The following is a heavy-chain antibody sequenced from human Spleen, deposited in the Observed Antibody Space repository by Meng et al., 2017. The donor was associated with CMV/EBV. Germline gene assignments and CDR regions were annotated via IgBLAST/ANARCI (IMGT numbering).Heavy chain of an antibody. CDR2: IIPIFGTA. Sequence: SVQVSCKASGGTFSSYAISWVRQAPGQGLEWMGGIIPIFGTANYAQKFQGRVTITTDESTSTAYMELSSLRSEDTAVYYCARGALYGGQTPFDYWGQGTLVTVSS. V-gene: IGHV1-69*05. CDR3: ARGALYGGQTPFDY. D-gene: IGHD4/OR15-4a*01. CDR1: GGTFSSYA. J-gene: IGHJ4*02.